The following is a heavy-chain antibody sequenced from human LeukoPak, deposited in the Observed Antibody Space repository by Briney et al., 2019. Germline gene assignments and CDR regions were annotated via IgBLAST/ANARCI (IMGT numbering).Heavy chain of an antibody. CDR3: ARAFNYGNDY. D-gene: IGHD4-11*01. V-gene: IGHV4-31*03. CDR2: IYYSGST. CDR1: GGSISSGGYY. J-gene: IGHJ4*02. Sequence: SETLSLTRTVSGGSISSGGYYWSWIRQHPGKGLEWIGYIYYSGSTYYNPSLKSRVTISVDTSKNQFSLKLSSVTAADTAVYYCARAFNYGNDYWGQGTLVTVSS.